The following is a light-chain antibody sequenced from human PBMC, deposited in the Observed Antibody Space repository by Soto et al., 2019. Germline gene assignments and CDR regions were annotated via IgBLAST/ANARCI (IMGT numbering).Light chain of an antibody. CDR2: GAS. CDR3: QQYNNWPPAWT. J-gene: IGKJ1*01. V-gene: IGKV3-15*01. CDR1: QSVRSN. Sequence: EIVMTQSPAPLSVSPGERATLSCRSSQSVRSNLAWYQQKPGQSPRLLIYGASTRATGIPARFSGSGSGTQFTLTISSLQSEEFAVYYCQQYNNWPPAWTFGQGTKVDIK.